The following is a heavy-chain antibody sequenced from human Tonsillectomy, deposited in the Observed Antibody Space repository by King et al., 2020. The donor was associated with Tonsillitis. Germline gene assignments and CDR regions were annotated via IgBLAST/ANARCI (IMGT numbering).Heavy chain of an antibody. CDR1: GFTVSSNNF. Sequence: VQLVESGGGLVQPGGSLRLSCAASGFTVSSNNFMNWVRQAPGKGLEWASVIYSGGSQYYADSVKGRFTISRDNSKHTLYLQMNSLRAEDTAGYYCAREITTYGDYAAFDYWGQGTLVTVSS. D-gene: IGHD4-17*01. V-gene: IGHV3-66*01. CDR2: IYSGGSQ. CDR3: AREITTYGDYAAFDY. J-gene: IGHJ4*02.